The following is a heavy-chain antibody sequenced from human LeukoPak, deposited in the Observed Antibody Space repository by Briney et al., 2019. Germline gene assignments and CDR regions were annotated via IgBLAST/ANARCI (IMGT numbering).Heavy chain of an antibody. CDR3: ARSSYSSSSSV. CDR2: INSDGSEG. CDR1: GFTFSGFW. J-gene: IGHJ3*01. D-gene: IGHD6-6*01. Sequence: GGSLRLSCAVSGFTFSGFWMSWSRQAPGKGLEWVASINSDGSEGYYADVVKGRFTISRDNAKNSLYLQMNSLRAEDTAVYYCARSSYSSSSSVWGQGTMVTVSS. V-gene: IGHV3-7*03.